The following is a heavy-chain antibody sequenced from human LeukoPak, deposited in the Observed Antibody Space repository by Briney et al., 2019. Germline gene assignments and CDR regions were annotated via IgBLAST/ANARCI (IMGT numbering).Heavy chain of an antibody. D-gene: IGHD3-10*01. J-gene: IGHJ4*02. Sequence: GGSLRLSCAASGLTISSYAMSWVRQAPGEGLEWVSGISISGSTYYIDSVKGRFTISRDNSKNTLDLQMNRPRAEDTAVYYCAKDGPGVRGVYPFGYWGQGTLVTVSS. CDR2: ISISGST. V-gene: IGHV3-23*01. CDR1: GLTISSYA. CDR3: AKDGPGVRGVYPFGY.